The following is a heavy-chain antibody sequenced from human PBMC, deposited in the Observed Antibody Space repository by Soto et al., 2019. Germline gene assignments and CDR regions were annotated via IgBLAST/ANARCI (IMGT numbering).Heavy chain of an antibody. CDR2: IWDDGRIK. J-gene: IGHJ4*02. V-gene: IGHV3-33*01. CDR1: GFTFSSYG. CDR3: ARIMCGGVWYEFDY. D-gene: IGHD2-8*02. Sequence: QVQLVESGGGGVQPGRSLRLSCAASGFTFSSYGMHWVRQAPGKGLEGVAVIWDDGRIKYYADSVKGRFTISRDNSKNTLFLQMNSLRAGDPAVYYCARIMCGGVWYEFDYCGLGPVVTVSS.